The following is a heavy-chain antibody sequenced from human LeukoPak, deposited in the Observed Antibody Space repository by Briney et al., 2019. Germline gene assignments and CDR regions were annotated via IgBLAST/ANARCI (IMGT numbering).Heavy chain of an antibody. D-gene: IGHD2-2*02. CDR3: ARDIGDCSSLSCYNHYYYMDV. J-gene: IGHJ6*03. Sequence: GGSLRLSCAASGFTFSSYGMHWVRQAPGKGLEWVAVISYDGSNKYYVDSVKGRFTISRDNTKSSLYLQMNSLRDEDTAVYYCARDIGDCSSLSCYNHYYYMDVWGKGTTVTVSS. CDR1: GFTFSSYG. CDR2: ISYDGSNK. V-gene: IGHV3-30*03.